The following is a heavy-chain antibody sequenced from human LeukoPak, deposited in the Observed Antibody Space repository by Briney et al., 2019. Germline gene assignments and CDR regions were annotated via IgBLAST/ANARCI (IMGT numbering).Heavy chain of an antibody. V-gene: IGHV4-61*01. CDR2: IYYSGST. Sequence: SETLSLTCAVSGGSISSSSWWSWIRQPPGKGLEWIGYIYYSGSTNYNPSLKSRVTISVDTSKNQFSLKLSSVTAADTAVYYCARASDYDFWSGYPYYFDYWGQGALVTVSS. J-gene: IGHJ4*02. CDR1: GGSISSSSW. D-gene: IGHD3-3*01. CDR3: ARASDYDFWSGYPYYFDY.